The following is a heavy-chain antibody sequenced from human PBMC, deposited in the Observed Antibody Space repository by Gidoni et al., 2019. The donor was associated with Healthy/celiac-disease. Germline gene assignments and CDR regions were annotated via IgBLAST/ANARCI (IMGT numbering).Heavy chain of an antibody. J-gene: IGHJ4*02. D-gene: IGHD3-22*01. V-gene: IGHV3-7*01. CDR2: IKQDGSEK. CDR3: ARDRYYDSSGYYYPNFDY. Sequence: EVQLVESGGGLVQPGGSLRLSCAASGFTFSSYWMSWVRQAPGKGLEWVANIKQDGSEKYYVDSVKGRFTISRDNAKNSLYLQMNSLRAEDTAVYYCARDRYYDSSGYYYPNFDYWGQGTLVTVSS. CDR1: GFTFSSYW.